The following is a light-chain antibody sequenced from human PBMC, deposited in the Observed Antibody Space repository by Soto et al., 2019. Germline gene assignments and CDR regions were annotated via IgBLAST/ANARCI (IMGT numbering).Light chain of an antibody. CDR1: KRVVLK. V-gene: IGKV3-15*01. CDR2: GAS. CDR3: QQYHNWPPLT. J-gene: IGKJ5*01. Sequence: EIVMTQSPATLSVSQGERATFSARAVKRVVLKLAWYQQKPGQAPRILIHGASTRASGISARFSGSGSGTEFTLTITNLQSEDFAIYYCQQYHNWPPLTFGQGTRLDIK.